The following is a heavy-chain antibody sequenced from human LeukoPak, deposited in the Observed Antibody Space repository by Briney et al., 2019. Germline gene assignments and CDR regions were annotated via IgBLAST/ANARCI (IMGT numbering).Heavy chain of an antibody. D-gene: IGHD3-10*01. V-gene: IGHV3-23*01. CDR1: GFTLSSYA. CDR2: ISASGGST. Sequence: GGSLRLSCAASGFTLSSYAMSWVRQAPGKGLEWVLSISASGGSTNYADSVKGRFTISRDNSKNTVYLQMNSLRAEDTAVYYCAKVMKGSERLTMVRGVIIKTAGLYYMDVWGKGTTVTVSS. J-gene: IGHJ6*03. CDR3: AKVMKGSERLTMVRGVIIKTAGLYYMDV.